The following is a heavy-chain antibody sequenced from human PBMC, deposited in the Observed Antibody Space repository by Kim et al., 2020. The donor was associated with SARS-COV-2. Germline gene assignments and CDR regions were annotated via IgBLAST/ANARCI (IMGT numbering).Heavy chain of an antibody. Sequence: QKFQGRVTITADESTSTAYMELSSLRSEDTAVYYCATPRTAYCGGDCYYYWGQGTLVTVSS. J-gene: IGHJ4*02. V-gene: IGHV1-69*01. CDR3: ATPRTAYCGGDCYYY. D-gene: IGHD2-21*01.